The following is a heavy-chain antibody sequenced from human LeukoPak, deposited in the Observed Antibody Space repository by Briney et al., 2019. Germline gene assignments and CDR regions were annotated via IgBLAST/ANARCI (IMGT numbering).Heavy chain of an antibody. CDR1: GFTFSSYG. CDR2: MSYDGSNK. D-gene: IGHD6-19*01. Sequence: GGSLRLSCAASGFTFSSYGIHWVRRAPGRGLEWVAVMSYDGSNKNYADSVKGRFTISRDNSKNTLFLQMDSLRAEDTAVYYCARGKYSSGWYYFDYWGQGTLVTVSS. CDR3: ARGKYSSGWYYFDY. J-gene: IGHJ4*02. V-gene: IGHV3-33*01.